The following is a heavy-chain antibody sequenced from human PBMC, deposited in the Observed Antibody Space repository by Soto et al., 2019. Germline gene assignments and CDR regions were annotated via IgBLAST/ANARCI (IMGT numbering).Heavy chain of an antibody. J-gene: IGHJ4*02. D-gene: IGHD4-17*01. CDR3: AKDRYGDYGGIDY. V-gene: IGHV3-23*01. Sequence: EVQLLESGGGLVQPGGSLRLSCAASGFTFSTYAMIWVRQAPGKGLEWVSVITGSGGSTYYADSVKGRFTISRDTSKNPLFLQMNSLRAEDTAVYYGAKDRYGDYGGIDYWGQGTVVTVSS. CDR2: ITGSGGST. CDR1: GFTFSTYA.